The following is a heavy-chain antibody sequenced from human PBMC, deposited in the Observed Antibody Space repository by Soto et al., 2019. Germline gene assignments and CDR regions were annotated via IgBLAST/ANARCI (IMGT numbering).Heavy chain of an antibody. Sequence: SETLSLTCAVSGGSISSGGYSWSWIRQPPGKGLEWIGYIYHSGSTYYNPSLKSRVTISVDTSKNQFSLKLSSVTAADTAVYYCARDTLADSSGYSFDYWGQGTLVTVSS. V-gene: IGHV4-30-2*01. D-gene: IGHD3-22*01. CDR3: ARDTLADSSGYSFDY. CDR2: IYHSGST. J-gene: IGHJ4*02. CDR1: GGSISSGGYS.